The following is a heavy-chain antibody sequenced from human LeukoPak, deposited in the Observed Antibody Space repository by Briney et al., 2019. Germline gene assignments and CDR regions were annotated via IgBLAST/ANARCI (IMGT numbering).Heavy chain of an antibody. Sequence: PSETLSLTCTVSGGSISSSSYYWGWIRQPPGKGLEWIGSIYYSGSTYYNPSLKSRVTISVDTSKNQFSLRLNSVTAADTAVYYCARWGGSTWYFDYWGQGTLVTVSS. CDR3: ARWGGSTWYFDY. D-gene: IGHD1-26*01. CDR1: GGSISSSSYY. CDR2: IYYSGST. V-gene: IGHV4-39*01. J-gene: IGHJ4*02.